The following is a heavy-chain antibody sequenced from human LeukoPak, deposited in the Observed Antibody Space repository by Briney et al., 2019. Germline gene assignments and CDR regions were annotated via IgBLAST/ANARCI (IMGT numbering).Heavy chain of an antibody. Sequence: GGSLRLSCAASGFTFSSYWMSWVRQAPGKGLEWVANIKQDGSEKYYVDSVKGRFTISRDNAKNSLYLQMNSLRAEDTAVYYCARDRSNIAASDGWFDPWGQGTLVTVSS. CDR1: GFTFSSYW. J-gene: IGHJ5*02. V-gene: IGHV3-7*01. CDR3: ARDRSNIAASDGWFDP. CDR2: IKQDGSEK. D-gene: IGHD6-13*01.